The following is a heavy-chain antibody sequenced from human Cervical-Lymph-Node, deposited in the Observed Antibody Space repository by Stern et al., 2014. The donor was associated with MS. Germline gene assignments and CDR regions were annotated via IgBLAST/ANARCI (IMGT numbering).Heavy chain of an antibody. D-gene: IGHD3-10*01. CDR1: GFTFSSYG. CDR3: VKRGITEVRGVRLGDY. V-gene: IGHV3-30*18. Sequence: VQLVESGGGVVQPGRSLRLTCTVSGFTFSSYGMHWVRQAPGKGLEWRSVISYDGSDTYYAESVKGRFTISRDNTKNTLYLEMRRLRREDTAVYYCVKRGITEVRGVRLGDYWGPGTLVIVSS. CDR2: ISYDGSDT. J-gene: IGHJ4*02.